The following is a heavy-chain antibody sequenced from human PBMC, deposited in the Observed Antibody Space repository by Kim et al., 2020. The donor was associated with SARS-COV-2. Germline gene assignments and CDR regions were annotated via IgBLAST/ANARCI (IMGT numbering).Heavy chain of an antibody. CDR1: GGSFSGYY. CDR2: INHSGST. Sequence: SETLSLTCAVYGGSFSGYYWSWIRQPPGKGLEWIGEINHSGSTNYNPSLKSRVTISVDTSKNQFSLKLSSVTAADTAVYYCARGVFMITFGGVIVQYFDYWGQGTLVTVSS. CDR3: ARGVFMITFGGVIVQYFDY. D-gene: IGHD3-16*02. V-gene: IGHV4-34*01. J-gene: IGHJ4*02.